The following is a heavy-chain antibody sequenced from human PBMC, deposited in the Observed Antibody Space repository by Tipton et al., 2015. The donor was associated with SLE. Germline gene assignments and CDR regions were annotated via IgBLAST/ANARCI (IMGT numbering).Heavy chain of an antibody. V-gene: IGHV4-34*01. CDR3: ARGVRSSWYRAEYFQH. CDR1: GGSISSHY. D-gene: IGHD6-13*01. CDR2: INHSGST. Sequence: TLSLTCTVSGGSISSHYWSWIRQPPGKGLEWIGEINHSGSTNYNPSLKSRVTISVDTSKNQFSLKLSSVTAADTAVYYCARGVRSSWYRAEYFQHWGQGTLVTVSS. J-gene: IGHJ1*01.